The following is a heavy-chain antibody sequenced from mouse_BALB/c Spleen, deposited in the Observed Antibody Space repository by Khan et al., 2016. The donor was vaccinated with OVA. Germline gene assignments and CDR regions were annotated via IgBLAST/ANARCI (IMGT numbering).Heavy chain of an antibody. CDR3: VRDGAYHRNDGWFAY. CDR1: GYTFTSYT. CDR2: INPSNGYT. J-gene: IGHJ3*01. V-gene: IGHV1-4*01. D-gene: IGHD2-14*01. Sequence: QVRLQQSGAELARPGASVKMSCKASGYTFTSYTIHWIKLRPGQGLKWIGYINPSNGYTNYNQKFRDKATLTADKSSTTAYMQLSSLTSDDSAVYNCVRDGAYHRNDGWFAYWGQGTLVTVSA.